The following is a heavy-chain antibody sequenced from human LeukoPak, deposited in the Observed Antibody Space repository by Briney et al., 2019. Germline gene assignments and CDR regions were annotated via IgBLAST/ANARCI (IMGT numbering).Heavy chain of an antibody. Sequence: GTSLRLSCAASGFAFSSYTMHWVRQAPGKGLEWVAVISYDGSNKYYADSVKGRFTISRDNSKNTLYLQMNSLRAEDTAVYYCARISGSYSAFDIWGQGTMVTVSS. CDR2: ISYDGSNK. D-gene: IGHD1-26*01. CDR3: ARISGSYSAFDI. CDR1: GFAFSSYT. J-gene: IGHJ3*02. V-gene: IGHV3-30*04.